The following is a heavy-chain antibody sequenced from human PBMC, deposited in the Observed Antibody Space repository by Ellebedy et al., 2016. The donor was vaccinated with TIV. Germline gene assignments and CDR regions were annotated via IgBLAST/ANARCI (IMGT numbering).Heavy chain of an antibody. Sequence: SETLSLTXTVSGGSISSYYWSWIRQPAGKGLELIGRIYSSGSTNYNPSLKSRVTMSVDTSKNQFSLKLSSVAAADTAVYYCARDIDYDFWSGYYNPNNPNYYYYMDVWGKGTTVSVSS. CDR2: IYSSGST. V-gene: IGHV4-4*07. CDR1: GGSISSYY. CDR3: ARDIDYDFWSGYYNPNNPNYYYYMDV. J-gene: IGHJ6*03. D-gene: IGHD3-3*01.